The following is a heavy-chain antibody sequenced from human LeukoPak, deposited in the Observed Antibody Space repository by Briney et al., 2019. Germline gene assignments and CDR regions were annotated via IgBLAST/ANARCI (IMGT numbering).Heavy chain of an antibody. CDR1: GFTFSSYA. Sequence: GGPLRLSCAASGFTFSSYAMSWVRQAPGKGLEWVSSISSSSSYIYYADSVKGRFTISRDNAKNSLYLQMNSLRAEDTAVYYCARDQREQQLEGWGQGTLVTVSS. D-gene: IGHD6-13*01. CDR2: ISSSSSYI. V-gene: IGHV3-21*01. CDR3: ARDQREQQLEG. J-gene: IGHJ4*02.